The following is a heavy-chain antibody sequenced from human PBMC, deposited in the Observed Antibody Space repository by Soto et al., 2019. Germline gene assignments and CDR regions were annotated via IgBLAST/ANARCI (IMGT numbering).Heavy chain of an antibody. CDR2: IYPGDSDT. V-gene: IGHV5-51*01. CDR1: GYSFTDFW. J-gene: IGHJ4*02. CDR3: ATRYSGSCYFDY. Sequence: GESLKISCKPSGYSFTDFWIAWVRQMPGKGPEWMGLIYPGDSDTRYNPPFQGQVTISADKSVTTIYLQWSSLKASDTAMYFCATRYSGSCYFDYLGQGTQVTVSS. D-gene: IGHD5-12*01.